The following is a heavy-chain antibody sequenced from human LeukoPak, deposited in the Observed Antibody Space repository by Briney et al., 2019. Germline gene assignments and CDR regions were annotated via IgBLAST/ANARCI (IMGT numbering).Heavy chain of an antibody. J-gene: IGHJ4*02. D-gene: IGHD1-14*01. CDR1: GFTFSSYG. V-gene: IGHV3-73*01. CDR2: IRSKANSYAT. Sequence: PGGSLRLSCAASGFTFSSYGMHWVRQASGKGLEWVGRIRSKANSYATAYAASVKGRFTISRDDSKNTAYLQMNSLKTEDTAVYYCANRDYWGQGTLVTVSS. CDR3: ANRDY.